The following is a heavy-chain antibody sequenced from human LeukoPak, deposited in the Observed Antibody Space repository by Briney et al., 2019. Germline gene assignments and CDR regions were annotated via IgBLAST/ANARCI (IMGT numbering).Heavy chain of an antibody. Sequence: ASVKVSCKVSRYTLTELSMHWVRQAPGKGLEWMGGFDPEDGETIYAQKFQGRVTMTEDTSTDTAYMELSSLRSEDTAVYYCAAYYDLISMVGGWGQGTLVTVSS. CDR3: AAYYDLISMVGG. D-gene: IGHD3-22*01. J-gene: IGHJ4*02. CDR1: RYTLTELS. V-gene: IGHV1-24*01. CDR2: FDPEDGET.